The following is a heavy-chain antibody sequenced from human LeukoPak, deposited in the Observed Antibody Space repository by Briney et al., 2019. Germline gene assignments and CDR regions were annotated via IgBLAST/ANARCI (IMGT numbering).Heavy chain of an antibody. J-gene: IGHJ6*03. Sequence: SVKVSCKASGYTFTGYYMHWVRQAPGQGLEWMGGIIPIFGTANYAQKFQGRVTITTDESTSTAYMELSSLRSEDTAVYYCARDGFLKPVGLRYYYYMDVWGKGTTVTVSS. CDR3: ARDGFLKPVGLRYYYYMDV. CDR1: GYTFTGYY. D-gene: IGHD1-26*01. CDR2: IIPIFGTA. V-gene: IGHV1-69*05.